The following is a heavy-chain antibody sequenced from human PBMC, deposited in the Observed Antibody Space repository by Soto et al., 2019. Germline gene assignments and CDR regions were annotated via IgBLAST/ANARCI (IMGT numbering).Heavy chain of an antibody. J-gene: IGHJ4*02. CDR2: ISAYTGNT. CDR1: GYTFSSYF. V-gene: IGHV1-18*01. CDR3: ARALPPVDY. Sequence: QVQLVQSGAEVKKPGASVKVSCKASGYTFSSYFISWVRQAPGQGLEWMGWISAYTGNTNYAQNRQGRATMTTDTSTSTAYMALRSLRSDDTAVYYCARALPPVDYWGQGTLVTVSS.